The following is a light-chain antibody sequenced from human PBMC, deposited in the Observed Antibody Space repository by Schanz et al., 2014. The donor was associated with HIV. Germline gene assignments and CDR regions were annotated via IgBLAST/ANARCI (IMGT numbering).Light chain of an antibody. Sequence: QSVLTQPPSVSGAPGQRVTISCAGSSSNIGAGYDVHWYQQLPGTAPKLLIYGNSNRPSGVPDRFFGSKSGTSASLAISGLQSEDEADYYCASWNVSLNGRVFGGGTKLTVL. CDR2: GNS. CDR1: SSNIGAGYD. CDR3: ASWNVSLNGRV. J-gene: IGLJ3*02. V-gene: IGLV1-40*01.